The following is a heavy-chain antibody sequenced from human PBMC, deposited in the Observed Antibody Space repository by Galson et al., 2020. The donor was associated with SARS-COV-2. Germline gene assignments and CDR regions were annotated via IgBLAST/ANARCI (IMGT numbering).Heavy chain of an antibody. J-gene: IGHJ3*01. Sequence: GESLKISCAASGFTFSSYAMSWVRQAPGKGLEWVSAISGSGGSTYYADSVKGRFTISRDNSKNTLYLQMNSLRAEDTAVYYCAKGTVPSITIFGVVIAGYAFDVWGQGTMVTVSS. CDR3: AKGTVPSITIFGVVIAGYAFDV. CDR1: GFTFSSYA. D-gene: IGHD3-3*01. CDR2: ISGSGGST. V-gene: IGHV3-23*01.